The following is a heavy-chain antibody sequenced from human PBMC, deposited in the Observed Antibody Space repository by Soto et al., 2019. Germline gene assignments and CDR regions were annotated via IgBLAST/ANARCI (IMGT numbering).Heavy chain of an antibody. J-gene: IGHJ4*02. CDR2: IIPIFGTA. CDR3: ARVANSGSYFANFDY. CDR1: GGTFSSYA. Sequence: ASVKVSCKSSGGTFSSYAISWGRQAPGQGLEWMGGIIPIFGTANYAQKFQGRVTITADESTSTAYMELSSLRSEDTAVYYCARVANSGSYFANFDYWGQGTLVTVSS. V-gene: IGHV1-69*13. D-gene: IGHD1-26*01.